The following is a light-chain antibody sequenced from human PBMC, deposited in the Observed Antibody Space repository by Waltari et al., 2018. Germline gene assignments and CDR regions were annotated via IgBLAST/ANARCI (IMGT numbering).Light chain of an antibody. Sequence: QLVLTQSPSASASLGASVKITCTLSSGHSSNVVAWHQQQPEKDPRYLMKVNSDGSHSKGDGIPDRFSGSSSGAERYLTISSLQSDDEADYYCQTWGTGIWVFGGGTRLTVL. CDR1: SGHSSNV. CDR2: VNSDGSH. J-gene: IGLJ3*02. V-gene: IGLV4-69*01. CDR3: QTWGTGIWV.